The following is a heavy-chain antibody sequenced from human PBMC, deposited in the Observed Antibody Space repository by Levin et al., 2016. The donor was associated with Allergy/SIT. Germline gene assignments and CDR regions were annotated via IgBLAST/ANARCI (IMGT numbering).Heavy chain of an antibody. V-gene: IGHV5-51*01. CDR1: GYSFTSYW. J-gene: IGHJ3*02. Sequence: GESLKISCKGSGYSFTSYWIGWVRQMPGKGLEWMGIIYPGDSDTKYRPSLQGQVTISADKSISTAYLQWSSLKASDTAMYYCARRHYGSGNYAFDIWGQGTMVTVSA. D-gene: IGHD3-10*01. CDR3: ARRHYGSGNYAFDI. CDR2: IYPGDSDT.